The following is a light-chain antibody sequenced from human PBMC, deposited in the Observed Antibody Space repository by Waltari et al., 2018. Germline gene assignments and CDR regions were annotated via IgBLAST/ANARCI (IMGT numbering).Light chain of an antibody. V-gene: IGKV3-15*01. J-gene: IGKJ2*01. CDR1: QSVSSN. Sequence: EIVMTQSPTTPYVSPGERDTLSCRASQSVSSNLAWYHQKPGQAPRLLIYGASTRATGIPARFSGSGSGTEFTLTISSMQSEDFAVYYCQQYNNWPPAFGQGTKLEIK. CDR2: GAS. CDR3: QQYNNWPPA.